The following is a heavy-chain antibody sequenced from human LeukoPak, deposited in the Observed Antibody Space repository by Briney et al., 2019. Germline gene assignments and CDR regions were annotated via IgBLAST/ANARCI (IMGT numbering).Heavy chain of an antibody. D-gene: IGHD2-8*01. Sequence: ASETLSLTCTVSGGSISSYYWSWIRQPPGKGLEWIGYIYYSGSTNYNPSLKSRVTISVDTSKNQFSLKLSSVTAADTAVYYCARGDRWSVYYFDYWGQGTLDTVSS. J-gene: IGHJ4*02. CDR1: GGSISSYY. CDR3: ARGDRWSVYYFDY. CDR2: IYYSGST. V-gene: IGHV4-59*01.